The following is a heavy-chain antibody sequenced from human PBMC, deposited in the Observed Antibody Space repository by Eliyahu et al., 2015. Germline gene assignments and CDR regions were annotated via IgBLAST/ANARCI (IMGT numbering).Heavy chain of an antibody. CDR2: IYPGDFDT. CDR3: TLGAGPQVFDY. CDR1: GYSFTSYW. V-gene: IGHV5-51*03. J-gene: IGHJ4*02. D-gene: IGHD3-16*01. Sequence: EVQLVQSGAEVXKPGESLKISCKGSGYSFTSYWIGWVRQMPGKGLEWMGIIYPGDFDTRYRPSVQGQVTISAEKSTSTAYLQWTSLKASDTAMYYCTLGAGPQVFDYWGQGTLVTVSS.